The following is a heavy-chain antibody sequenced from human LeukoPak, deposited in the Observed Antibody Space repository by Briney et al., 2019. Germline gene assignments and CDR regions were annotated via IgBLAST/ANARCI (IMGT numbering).Heavy chain of an antibody. D-gene: IGHD6-19*01. V-gene: IGHV3-20*01. CDR3: AAVAGRGYYYYGMDV. Sequence: GGSLRLYCAASGFTFDDYGMSWVRQAPGKGLEWVSGINWNGGSTGYADSVKGRFTISRDNAKNSLYLQMNSLRAEDTALYHCAAVAGRGYYYYGMDVWGQGTTVTVSS. J-gene: IGHJ6*02. CDR1: GFTFDDYG. CDR2: INWNGGST.